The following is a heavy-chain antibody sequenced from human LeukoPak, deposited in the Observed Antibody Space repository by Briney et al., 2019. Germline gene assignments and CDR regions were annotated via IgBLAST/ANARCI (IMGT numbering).Heavy chain of an antibody. J-gene: IGHJ3*02. V-gene: IGHV4-59*01. Sequence: SETLSLTCTVYGDSFSGYYWSWIRQPPGKGLEWIGYIYSSGSTNYNPSLKGRVTISVDTSQNQFALKVNSVTAAAPAVYYCARFLAERAAVWRDAVFDIWGQGTMVTVSS. CDR2: IYSSGST. D-gene: IGHD3-3*01. CDR3: ARFLAERAAVWRDAVFDI. CDR1: GDSFSGYY.